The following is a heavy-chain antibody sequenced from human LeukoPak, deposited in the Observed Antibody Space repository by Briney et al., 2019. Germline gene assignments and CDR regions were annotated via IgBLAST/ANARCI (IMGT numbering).Heavy chain of an antibody. CDR2: ISGDGVSP. D-gene: IGHD3-22*01. CDR1: GFTFNNYA. Sequence: GGSLRLSCAASGFTFNNYALTWVRQTPGKGLECVSAISGDGVSPYYVDSVRGRFTISRDNSKNTLYLQMNSLRAEDTAVYYCAKDGGPYYYDSSGYYSPAFDIWGQGTMVTVSS. J-gene: IGHJ3*02. V-gene: IGHV3-23*01. CDR3: AKDGGPYYYDSSGYYSPAFDI.